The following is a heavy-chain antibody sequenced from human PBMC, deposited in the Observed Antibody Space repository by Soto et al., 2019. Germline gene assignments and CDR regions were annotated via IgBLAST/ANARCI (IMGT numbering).Heavy chain of an antibody. CDR2: ISSSGSTI. Sequence: EVQLVESGGGLVQPGGSLRLSCAASGFTFSSYEMNWVRQAPGKGLEWVSYISSSGSTIYYADSVKGRFTISRDNAKNSLYLQMNSLRAEDTAVYYCARGGIAAAGDAFDIWGQGTMVTVSS. V-gene: IGHV3-48*03. CDR3: ARGGIAAAGDAFDI. CDR1: GFTFSSYE. D-gene: IGHD6-13*01. J-gene: IGHJ3*02.